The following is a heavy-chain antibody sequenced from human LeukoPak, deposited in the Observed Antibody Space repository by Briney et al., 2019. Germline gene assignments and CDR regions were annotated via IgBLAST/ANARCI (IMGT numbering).Heavy chain of an antibody. CDR1: GVSFSGYY. CDR3: ARVVSGFIDY. CDR2: INHSGGT. D-gene: IGHD3-22*01. V-gene: IGHV4-34*01. J-gene: IGHJ4*02. Sequence: SETLSLTCAVYGVSFSGYYWSWIRQPPGKGLEWIGEINHSGGTNYNPSLKSRVTISVDTSKNQFSLKLSSVTAADTAVYYCARVVSGFIDYWGQGTLVTVSS.